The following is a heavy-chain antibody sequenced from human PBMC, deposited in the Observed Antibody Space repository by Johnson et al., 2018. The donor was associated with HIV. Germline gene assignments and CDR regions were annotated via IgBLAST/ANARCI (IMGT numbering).Heavy chain of an antibody. CDR2: ISWNSGST. V-gene: IGHV3-9*01. J-gene: IGHJ3*01. Sequence: VQLVESGGGVVEPGRSLRLSCAASGFTFSSYAMHWVRQAPGKGLEWVSGISWNSGSTGYGDSVKGRFTISRDNFRNSLYLQMNSLRAEDTALYYCAKGYNWNYCESWGQGTMVTVSS. CDR3: AKGYNWNYCES. CDR1: GFTFSSYA. D-gene: IGHD1-7*01.